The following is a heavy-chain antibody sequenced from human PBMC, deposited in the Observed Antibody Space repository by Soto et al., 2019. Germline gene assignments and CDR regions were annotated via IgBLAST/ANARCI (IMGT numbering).Heavy chain of an antibody. D-gene: IGHD6-13*01. CDR1: GFTFSNYE. CDR2: ISNNGAHT. Sequence: EAQLVESGGGLVQPGGSLRLSCAASGFTFSNYEMHWVRQAPGKGLEYVSGISNNGAHTDYAKSVKGRFTISRYNSENNLYLQMGSLRAEDMALYYCARRGYGSRWPNVYMDVWGKGTTVTVSS. V-gene: IGHV3-64*01. J-gene: IGHJ6*03. CDR3: ARRGYGSRWPNVYMDV.